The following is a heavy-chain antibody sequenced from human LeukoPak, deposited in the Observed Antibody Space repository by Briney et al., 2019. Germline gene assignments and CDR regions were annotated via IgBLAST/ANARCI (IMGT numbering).Heavy chain of an antibody. CDR2: INPSGGST. Sequence: GASVKVSCKASGYTFTSYYMHWVRQAPGQGLEWMGIINPSGGSTSYAQKFQGRVTMTRDMSTSTVYMELSSLRSEDTAVYYCAMGEIAAAGPFDAFDIWGQGTMVTVSS. D-gene: IGHD6-13*01. CDR3: AMGEIAAAGPFDAFDI. J-gene: IGHJ3*02. V-gene: IGHV1-46*01. CDR1: GYTFTSYY.